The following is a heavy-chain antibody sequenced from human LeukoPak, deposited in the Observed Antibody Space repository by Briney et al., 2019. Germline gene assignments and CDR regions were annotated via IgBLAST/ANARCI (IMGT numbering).Heavy chain of an antibody. D-gene: IGHD3-16*01. CDR3: ARDNDRKDDS. Sequence: LSGGSLRLSCAASGFTFSSYWMSWVRQAPGKGLEWVANIKQDGSEKYYVDSVKGRFAISRDNAKNSLYLQMNNLRVEDTAVYYCARDNDRKDDSWGQGTLVTVSS. J-gene: IGHJ5*02. CDR1: GFTFSSYW. CDR2: IKQDGSEK. V-gene: IGHV3-7*01.